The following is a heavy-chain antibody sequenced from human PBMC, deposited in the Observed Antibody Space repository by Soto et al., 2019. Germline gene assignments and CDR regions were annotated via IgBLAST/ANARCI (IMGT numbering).Heavy chain of an antibody. V-gene: IGHV4-59*11. CDR2: IYYTGST. J-gene: IGHJ4*02. CDR1: GGSINNHY. D-gene: IGHD7-27*01. CDR3: ARANWYCEY. Sequence: QVQLQESGPGLVKPSETLSLTCTVSGGSINNHYWSWVRQPPGTGLEWIGYIYYTGSTNYNPSLKSRLTMSVATSKNQFSLKLSSVTAADTAIYNCARANWYCEYWGQGILVTVSS.